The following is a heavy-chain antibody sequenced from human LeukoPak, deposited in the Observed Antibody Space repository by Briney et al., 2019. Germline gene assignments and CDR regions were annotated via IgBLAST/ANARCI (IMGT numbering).Heavy chain of an antibody. Sequence: ASVKVSYKASGYTFTGYYMHWVRQAPGQGLEWMGWINPNSGGTNYAQKFQGRVTMTRDTSISTAYMELSRLRSDDTAVYYCARDLGRKYQLQGYWGQGTLVTVSS. CDR2: INPNSGGT. CDR3: ARDLGRKYQLQGY. J-gene: IGHJ4*02. CDR1: GYTFTGYY. D-gene: IGHD2-2*01. V-gene: IGHV1-2*02.